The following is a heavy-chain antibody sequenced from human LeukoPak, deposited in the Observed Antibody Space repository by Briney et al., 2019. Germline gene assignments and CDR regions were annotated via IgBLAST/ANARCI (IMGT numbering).Heavy chain of an antibody. CDR2: IHSGTT. Sequence: SETLSLTCSVSGGSISSYFLSWIRQPAGKGLEWIGRIHSGTTTYNPSLKSRVTMSLDTSKNQVSLTLRSVTAADTALYYCTRDSGTTGEVKFDPWGQGTLVTVSS. CDR1: GGSISSYF. J-gene: IGHJ5*02. CDR3: TRDSGTTGEVKFDP. V-gene: IGHV4-4*07. D-gene: IGHD4-17*01.